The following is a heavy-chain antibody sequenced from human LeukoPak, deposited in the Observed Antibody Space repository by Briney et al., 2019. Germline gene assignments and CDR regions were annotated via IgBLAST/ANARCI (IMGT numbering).Heavy chain of an antibody. CDR3: TRLPYGDYGY. D-gene: IGHD4-17*01. CDR1: GFTFSGAA. Sequence: GGSLRLSCAASGFTFSGAAMHWVRQASGKGLEWVGRIRSKANSYATAYAASVKGRFTISRDDSKNTAYLQMNSLKTEDTAVYYCTRLPYGDYGYWGQGTLVTVSS. J-gene: IGHJ4*02. V-gene: IGHV3-73*01. CDR2: IRSKANSYAT.